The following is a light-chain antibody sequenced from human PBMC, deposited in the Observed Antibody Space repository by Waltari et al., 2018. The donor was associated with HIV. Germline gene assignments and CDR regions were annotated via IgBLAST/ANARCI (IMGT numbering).Light chain of an antibody. CDR2: ADA. J-gene: IGLJ2*01. V-gene: IGLV1-44*01. Sequence: QSVLTQPPSASGAPGQRVTISCSGSTPNIGSSNVNWYQQFSRAAPKLLNYADAQRPSGGPYRFSGSKSGTSASLVISGLQSEDEADYYCATWDDRLNGVVFGGGTRLTVV. CDR3: ATWDDRLNGVV. CDR1: TPNIGSSN.